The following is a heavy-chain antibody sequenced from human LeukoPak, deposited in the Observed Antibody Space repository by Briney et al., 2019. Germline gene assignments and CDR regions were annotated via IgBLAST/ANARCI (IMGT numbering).Heavy chain of an antibody. D-gene: IGHD6-6*01. V-gene: IGHV1-46*01. CDR2: INPSGGST. Sequence: GASVKVSCKASGYTFTSYYMHWVRQAPGQGLEWMGIINPSGGSTSYAQKLQGRVTMTRDTSTSTVYMGLSSLRSEDTAVYYCAREKYSSSRNSHKFDYWGQGTLVTVSS. CDR1: GYTFTSYY. J-gene: IGHJ4*02. CDR3: AREKYSSSRNSHKFDY.